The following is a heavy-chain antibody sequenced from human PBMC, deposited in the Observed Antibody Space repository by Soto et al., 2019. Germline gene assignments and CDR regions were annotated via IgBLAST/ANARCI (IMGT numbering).Heavy chain of an antibody. CDR1: GFSLTTDGVG. Sequence: QITLKESGPTLVKPTQTLTLTCDFSGFSLTTDGVGVGWVRQPPGGALEWLSLIYWDDDERYSPSMKTRLNITKDPSQNQVDFIMTHMAHVDTATYYCAHSRNLITEEAQVGDFDYWGQGILVPVSS. J-gene: IGHJ4*02. V-gene: IGHV2-5*02. CDR2: IYWDDDE. D-gene: IGHD3-10*01. CDR3: AHSRNLITEEAQVGDFDY.